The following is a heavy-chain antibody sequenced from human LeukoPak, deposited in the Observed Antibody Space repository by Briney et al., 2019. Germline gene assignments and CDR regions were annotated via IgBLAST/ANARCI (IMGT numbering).Heavy chain of an antibody. CDR3: ARSDYYDSSGDYYYFDY. CDR1: GGTFSSYA. J-gene: IGHJ4*02. Sequence: SVKVSCQASGGTFSSYAISWVRQAPGQGLEWMGGIIPIFGTANYAQKFQGRVTITADESTSTAYMELSSLRSEDTAVYYCARSDYYDSSGDYYYFDYWGQGTLVTVSS. CDR2: IIPIFGTA. V-gene: IGHV1-69*13. D-gene: IGHD3-22*01.